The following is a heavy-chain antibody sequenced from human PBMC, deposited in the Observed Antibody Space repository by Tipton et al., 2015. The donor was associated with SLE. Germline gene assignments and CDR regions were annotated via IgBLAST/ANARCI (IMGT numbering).Heavy chain of an antibody. V-gene: IGHV4-4*08. CDR1: GGSISIRY. CDR3: ARGLAMVRGDSMDY. CDR2: IFSSGST. D-gene: IGHD3-10*01. J-gene: IGHJ4*02. Sequence: TLSLTCTVSGGSISIRYWSWIRQPPGKGLEWIGDIFSSGSTNYNPSLKSRVTISVDTSKNQFSLKLSSVTAADTAVYYCARGLAMVRGDSMDYWGQGTLVTVSS.